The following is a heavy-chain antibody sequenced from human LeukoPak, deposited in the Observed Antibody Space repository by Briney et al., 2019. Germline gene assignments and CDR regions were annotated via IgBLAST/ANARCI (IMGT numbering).Heavy chain of an antibody. CDR1: GYAFTRYY. CDR3: ARDYYDSCGYITGMDV. V-gene: IGHV1-46*01. J-gene: IGHJ6*02. D-gene: IGHD3-22*01. CDR2: INPSGGST. Sequence: ASVKVSCKASGYAFTRYYIHWVRQAPGQGLEWMGIINPSGGSTSYAQKFQGRVTMTRDTSTSTVYMELSSLRSEDTAVYYCARDYYDSCGYITGMDVWGQGSTVTVSS.